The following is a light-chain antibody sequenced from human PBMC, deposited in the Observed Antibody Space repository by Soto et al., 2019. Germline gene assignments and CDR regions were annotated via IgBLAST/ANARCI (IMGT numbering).Light chain of an antibody. CDR3: QQYGSTPLT. CDR1: QSVRSNS. V-gene: IGKV3-20*01. J-gene: IGKJ4*01. CDR2: DAS. Sequence: EIVLTQSPDTLSLSPGERATLSCRASQSVRSNSLAWYQQKPGQAPRFLIYDASSRATGIPDRFSGNGSGTDFTLTISRLEPEDFAVYYCQQYGSTPLTFGGGTKVDIK.